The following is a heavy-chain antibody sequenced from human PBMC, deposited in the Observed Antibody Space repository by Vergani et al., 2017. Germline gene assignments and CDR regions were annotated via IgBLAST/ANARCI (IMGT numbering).Heavy chain of an antibody. V-gene: IGHV3-21*01. CDR3: ARVDRRGSSWYHYIDD. Sequence: EVQLVESGGGLVKPGGSLPLSCAASVFPFSSYTLTCFLQAPWKGLEWVSSISSSSSYIYYEDSVKGRFTISRDKAKNSLYLQMNSLSAEDTAVYYCARVDRRGSSWYHYIDDWGQGTLVTVSS. CDR2: ISSSSSYI. J-gene: IGHJ4*02. D-gene: IGHD6-13*01. CDR1: VFPFSSYT.